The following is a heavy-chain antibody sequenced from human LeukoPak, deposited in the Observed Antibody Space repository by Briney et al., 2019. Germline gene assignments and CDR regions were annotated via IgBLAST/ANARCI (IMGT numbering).Heavy chain of an antibody. Sequence: GASVKVSCKASGGSFNRNAVSWVRQAPGQGLEWMGGIIPMFPTPNYAQNFQDRVTITADESTTTVYMELSSLRSEDTAVYYCARVSYYYGSGSYNNWFDPWGQGTLVTVSS. CDR3: ARVSYYYGSGSYNNWFDP. CDR1: GGSFNRNA. CDR2: IIPMFPTP. D-gene: IGHD3-10*01. J-gene: IGHJ5*02. V-gene: IGHV1-69*13.